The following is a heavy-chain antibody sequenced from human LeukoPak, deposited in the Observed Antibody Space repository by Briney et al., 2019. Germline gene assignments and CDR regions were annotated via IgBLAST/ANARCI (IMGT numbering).Heavy chain of an antibody. CDR3: ARGGYYDFWSGYPAYYYYYYMDV. D-gene: IGHD3-3*01. J-gene: IGHJ6*03. CDR2: MNPNSGNT. Sequence: ASVKVSCKASGYTFTSYDINWVRQATGQGLEWMGWMNPNSGNTGYAQKFQGRVTITRNTSISTAYMELSSLRSEDTAVYYCARGGYYDFWSGYPAYYYYYYMDVWGKGTTVTVSS. V-gene: IGHV1-8*03. CDR1: GYTFTSYD.